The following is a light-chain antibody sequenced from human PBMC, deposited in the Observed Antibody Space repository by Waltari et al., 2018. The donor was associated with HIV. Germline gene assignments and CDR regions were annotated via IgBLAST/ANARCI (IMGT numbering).Light chain of an antibody. V-gene: IGKV2-29*03. CDR1: QHLLNSDGTTY. Sequence: DIVLTPAPLHLSVTPGQTATISCKSQQHLLNSDGTTYLYWYQQRPGQPPQLLIYRASTRVTGMPDRFSGSGSWPDFTLTISRVEAEDVAIYYCMQDGGLPPTFGQGTKVDIK. J-gene: IGKJ3*01. CDR2: RAS. CDR3: MQDGGLPPT.